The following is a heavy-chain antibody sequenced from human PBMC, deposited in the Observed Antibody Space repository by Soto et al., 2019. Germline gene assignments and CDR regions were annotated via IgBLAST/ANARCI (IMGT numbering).Heavy chain of an antibody. CDR3: EREAYDSNGYDLKGRGAFDI. CDR2: ISYDGTSK. J-gene: IGHJ3*02. V-gene: IGHV3-30-3*01. CDR1: GFTFSSYA. D-gene: IGHD3-22*01. Sequence: GGSLRLSCAASGFTFSSYALHWVRQAPGKGLEWVTLISYDGTSKFYAGSVKGRFTNSSNNSKDTGYLQMNSLRPEDTAIYYWEREAYDSNGYDLKGRGAFDIWGQGTMVTVSS.